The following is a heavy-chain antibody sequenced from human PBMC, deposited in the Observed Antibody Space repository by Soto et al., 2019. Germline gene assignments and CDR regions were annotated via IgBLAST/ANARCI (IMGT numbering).Heavy chain of an antibody. Sequence: SLRLSCAASGFTFNNYAMSWVRQAPGKGLEWVSSINNGGDNIYYADSVKGRFTISRDNSKSTLYLQMNSPRAEDTAVYYCAKTFLARYCSSSICYDPADYFDYWGQGTLVTVSS. D-gene: IGHD2-2*01. CDR3: AKTFLARYCSSSICYDPADYFDY. CDR2: INNGGDNI. CDR1: GFTFNNYA. J-gene: IGHJ4*02. V-gene: IGHV3-23*01.